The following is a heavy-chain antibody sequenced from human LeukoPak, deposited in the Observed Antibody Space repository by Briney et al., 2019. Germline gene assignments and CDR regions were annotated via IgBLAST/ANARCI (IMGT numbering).Heavy chain of an antibody. J-gene: IGHJ6*03. Sequence: GGSLRLSCAASGFTVSSNYMSWVRQAPGKGLEWVSVIYSGGSTYYADSVKGRFTISRDNSKNTLYLQMNSLRAEDTAVYYCARVDYYYYMDVWGKGTTVTVSS. CDR1: GFTVSSNY. CDR3: ARVDYYYYMDV. V-gene: IGHV3-66*02. CDR2: IYSGGST.